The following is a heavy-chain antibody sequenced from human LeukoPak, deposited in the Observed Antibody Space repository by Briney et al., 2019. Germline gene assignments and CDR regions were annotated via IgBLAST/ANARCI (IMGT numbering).Heavy chain of an antibody. Sequence: PGGSQRLSCSASGFSFRNYDMHWVRQPTGKGLEWVSAVGTGGDTYYAGSVKGRFTVVRENAKNTLYLQMNSLRAGDTAMYYCARRSAAAGIDAFDIWGQGTMVTVSS. CDR2: VGTGGDT. CDR3: ARRSAAAGIDAFDI. D-gene: IGHD6-13*01. J-gene: IGHJ3*02. V-gene: IGHV3-13*01. CDR1: GFSFRNYD.